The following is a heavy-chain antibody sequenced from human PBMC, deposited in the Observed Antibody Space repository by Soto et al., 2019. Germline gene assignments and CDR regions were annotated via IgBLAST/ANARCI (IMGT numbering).Heavy chain of an antibody. CDR3: AKGGSTTVTYYWYFDL. V-gene: IGHV3-23*01. CDR2: ISGSGGST. CDR1: GFTFSSYA. Sequence: EVQLLESGGGLVQPGGSLRLSCAASGFTFSSYAMSWVRQAPGKGLEWVSAISGSGGSTYYADSVKGRFTISRDNSKNTLYLQMNSLRAEDTAVYYCAKGGSTTVTYYWYFDLWGRGTLVTVSS. J-gene: IGHJ2*01. D-gene: IGHD4-17*01.